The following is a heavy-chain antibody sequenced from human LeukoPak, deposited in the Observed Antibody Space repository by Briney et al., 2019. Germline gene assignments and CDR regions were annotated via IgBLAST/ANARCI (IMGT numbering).Heavy chain of an antibody. D-gene: IGHD3-10*01. Sequence: GGSLRLSCAASGFTFSSYWMSWVRQAPGKGLEWVANIKQDGSEKYYVDSVKGRFTISRDNAKNSLYLQMNSLRAEDTAVYYCASAYYPDTFDIWGQGTMVTVSS. CDR1: GFTFSSYW. V-gene: IGHV3-7*01. CDR3: ASAYYPDTFDI. CDR2: IKQDGSEK. J-gene: IGHJ3*02.